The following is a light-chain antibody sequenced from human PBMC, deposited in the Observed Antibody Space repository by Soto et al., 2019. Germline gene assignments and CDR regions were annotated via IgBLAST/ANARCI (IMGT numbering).Light chain of an antibody. V-gene: IGKV2-30*01. CDR3: MLGPTWPWT. J-gene: IGKJ1*01. CDR1: QSLVYSDGNTY. Sequence: DVVMTQSPLSLPVTLGQPASISCRSSQSLVYSDGNTYLNWFQQRPGQSPRRLIYKVSNRDSGVPDILRGGGSGTDFTLVISRVEAEDVGIYSGMLGPTWPWTCGQGTKVDIK. CDR2: KVS.